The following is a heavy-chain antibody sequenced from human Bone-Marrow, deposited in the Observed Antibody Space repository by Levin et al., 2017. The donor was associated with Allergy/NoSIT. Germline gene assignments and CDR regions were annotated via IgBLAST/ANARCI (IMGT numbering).Heavy chain of an antibody. Sequence: SGGSLRLSCTVSGDSISSYYWSWIRQPPGKGLEWIGHMSYSGSTNYNPSLKSRVTMAVDTSKNRFSLNLSSVTAADTAVYYCARSNYGDYDVDAFDIWGQGTMVTVSS. CDR1: GDSISSYY. CDR3: ARSNYGDYDVDAFDI. J-gene: IGHJ3*02. D-gene: IGHD4-17*01. V-gene: IGHV4-59*01. CDR2: MSYSGST.